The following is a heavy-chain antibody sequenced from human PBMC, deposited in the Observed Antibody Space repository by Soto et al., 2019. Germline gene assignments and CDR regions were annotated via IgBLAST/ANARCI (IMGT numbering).Heavy chain of an antibody. CDR1: GYTFTSYG. D-gene: IGHD3-22*01. CDR2: ISAYNGNT. Sequence: QVQLVQSGAEVKKPGASVKVSCKASGYTFTSYGISWVRQAPGQGLEWMGWISAYNGNTNHAQKLQGRVTMTTDTSTSTAYMELRSLRSDDTAVYYCARDSYYYDSSGYYEPDYWGQGTLVTVSS. J-gene: IGHJ4*02. V-gene: IGHV1-18*01. CDR3: ARDSYYYDSSGYYEPDY.